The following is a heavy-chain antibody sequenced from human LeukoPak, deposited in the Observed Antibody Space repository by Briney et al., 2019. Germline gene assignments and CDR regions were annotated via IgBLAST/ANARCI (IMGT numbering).Heavy chain of an antibody. Sequence: SETLSLTCTVSGGSITSYFWSWIRQPAGKGLEWIGRISTIGITNYNPSLESRVTMSIDTSKKQFSLKLSSLTAADTAVYFCARAALGATHFDYWGKGTLVTVSS. CDR1: GGSITSYF. D-gene: IGHD1-26*01. V-gene: IGHV4-4*07. CDR3: ARAALGATHFDY. CDR2: ISTIGIT. J-gene: IGHJ4*02.